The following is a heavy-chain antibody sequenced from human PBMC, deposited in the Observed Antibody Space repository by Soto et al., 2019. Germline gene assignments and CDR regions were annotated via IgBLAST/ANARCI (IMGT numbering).Heavy chain of an antibody. CDR3: ARGHYYGSGSDLGYCYGMDV. V-gene: IGHV3-74*01. CDR2: INSDGSST. Sequence: EVQLVESGGGLVQPGGSLRLSCTASGFTFSSYWMHWVRQAPGKGLVWVSRINSDGSSTSYADSVKGRFTISRDNDKNALYLQLSSLRAEDTAVYYCARGHYYGSGSDLGYCYGMDVWGQGTTVTVSS. J-gene: IGHJ6*02. D-gene: IGHD3-10*01. CDR1: GFTFSSYW.